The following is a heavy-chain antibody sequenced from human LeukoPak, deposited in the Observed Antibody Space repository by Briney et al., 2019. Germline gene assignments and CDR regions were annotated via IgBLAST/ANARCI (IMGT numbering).Heavy chain of an antibody. J-gene: IGHJ6*03. CDR3: ARGKQLVHYYYYYMDV. CDR2: INWNGGST. Sequence: GGSLRLSCAASGFTFDDYGMSWVRHAPGKGLEWVSGINWNGGSTGYADSVKGRFTISRDNAKNSLYLQMNSLRAEDTALYYCARGKQLVHYYYYYMDVWGKGTTVTVSS. CDR1: GFTFDDYG. V-gene: IGHV3-20*04. D-gene: IGHD6-13*01.